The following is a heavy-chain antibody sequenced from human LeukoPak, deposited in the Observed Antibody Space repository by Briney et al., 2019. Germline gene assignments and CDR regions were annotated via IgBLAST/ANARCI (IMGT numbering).Heavy chain of an antibody. CDR2: INPSGDST. J-gene: IGHJ5*02. D-gene: IGHD2-15*01. V-gene: IGHV1-46*01. Sequence: ASVKVSCKTSGYTFTKYLIHWVRQAPGQGLEWMGTINPSGDSTNYGQRFQGRVTMTRDMSTSTVYMELSSLRSEDTAVYYCARDRESRGRGWFDPWGQGTLVTVSS. CDR1: GYTFTKYL. CDR3: ARDRESRGRGWFDP.